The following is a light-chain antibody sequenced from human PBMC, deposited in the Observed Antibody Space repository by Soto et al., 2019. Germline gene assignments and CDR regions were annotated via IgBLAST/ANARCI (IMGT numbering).Light chain of an antibody. CDR2: DAT. Sequence: EIVLTQSPATLSLSPGERATTQSRASQSVSSYLAWYQQKPGQAPRLIIYDATNRATGIPARFSGRGSGTDCTLTISGLQSEDVAVYYCQQYNNWPQTFGQGTKVDIK. J-gene: IGKJ1*01. V-gene: IGKV3-11*01. CDR1: QSVSSY. CDR3: QQYNNWPQT.